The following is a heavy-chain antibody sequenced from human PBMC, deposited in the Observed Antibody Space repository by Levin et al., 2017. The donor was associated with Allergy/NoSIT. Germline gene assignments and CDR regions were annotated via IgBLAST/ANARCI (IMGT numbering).Heavy chain of an antibody. D-gene: IGHD3-3*01. J-gene: IGHJ3*02. CDR3: ARGLRFLEWLSGVSMLADAFDI. V-gene: IGHV1-69*06. CDR2: IIPIFGTA. CDR1: GCTFSSYA. Sequence: SVKVSCKASGCTFSSYAISWVRQAPGQGLEWMGGIIPIFGTANYAQKFQGRVTITADKSTSTAYMELSSLRSEDTAVYYCARGLRFLEWLSGVSMLADAFDIWGQGTMVTVSS.